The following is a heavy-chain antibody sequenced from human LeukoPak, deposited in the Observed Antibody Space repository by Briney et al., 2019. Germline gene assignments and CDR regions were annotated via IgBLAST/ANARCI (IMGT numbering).Heavy chain of an antibody. CDR3: AKDRLYGSSWFRFDP. V-gene: IGHV3-23*01. CDR1: GFTFSSYA. Sequence: PGGSLRLSCAASGFTFSSYAMSWVRQAPGKGLEWVSAISGSGGSTYYADSVKGRFTISRDNSKNTLYLQMNSLRAEDTAVYYCAKDRLYGSSWFRFDPWGQGTLVTVSS. D-gene: IGHD6-13*01. J-gene: IGHJ5*02. CDR2: ISGSGGST.